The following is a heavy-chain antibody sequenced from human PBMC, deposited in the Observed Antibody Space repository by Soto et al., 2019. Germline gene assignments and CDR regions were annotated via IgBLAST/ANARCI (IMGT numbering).Heavy chain of an antibody. CDR2: IIPTSGTA. CDR1: GGTFSSDA. Sequence: SVKVSCKASGGTFSSDAFSWVRQAPGQGLEWMGGIIPTSGTANYAQKFQGRATITADESTSTAYMELSSLTSEDTAVYFCARGQGYCSGGICYYYYYGMDVWVQGXTVTVYS. J-gene: IGHJ6*02. CDR3: ARGQGYCSGGICYYYYYGMDV. V-gene: IGHV1-69*13. D-gene: IGHD2-15*01.